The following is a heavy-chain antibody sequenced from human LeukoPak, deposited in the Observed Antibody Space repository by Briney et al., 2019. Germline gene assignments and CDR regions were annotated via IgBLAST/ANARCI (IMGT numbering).Heavy chain of an antibody. J-gene: IGHJ4*02. V-gene: IGHV4-39*01. CDR1: DGSISSSSYY. Sequence: SETLSLTCTVSDGSISSSSYYWCWIRQPPARGLEWTGGIYYSRTTYYNPSLNRRLTISASTSQHQSSLRPTSVTAADLAVYYCTRHFSSGLWTNSDYWGQGTLVTV. CDR2: IYYSRTT. CDR3: TRHFSSGLWTNSDY. D-gene: IGHD3/OR15-3a*01.